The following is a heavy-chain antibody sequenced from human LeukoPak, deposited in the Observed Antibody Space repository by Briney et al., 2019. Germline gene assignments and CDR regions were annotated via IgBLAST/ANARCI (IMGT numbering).Heavy chain of an antibody. CDR1: GGSFSGYY. D-gene: IGHD1-26*01. Sequence: SETLSLTCAVSGGSFSGYYWSWIRQPPGKGLEWIGEINHSGSTNYNPSLKSRVTISVDTSKNQYSLKLSSVTAADTAVYYCARGRFRSNSLDFDYWGQGTLVTVSS. J-gene: IGHJ4*02. CDR2: INHSGST. CDR3: ARGRFRSNSLDFDY. V-gene: IGHV4-34*01.